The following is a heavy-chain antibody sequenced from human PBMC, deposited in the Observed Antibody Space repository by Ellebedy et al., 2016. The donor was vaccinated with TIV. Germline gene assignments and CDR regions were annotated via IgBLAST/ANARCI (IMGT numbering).Heavy chain of an antibody. Sequence: GESLKISCAASGFTFSSYAMHWVRQAPGKGLEWVALISNDVRNKYYVDSVKGRFTISRDNFQNTLYLQMDSLSAEDTAVYYCARDLSPTGLRGYFHYWGQGTLVTVSS. CDR1: GFTFSSYA. J-gene: IGHJ1*01. V-gene: IGHV3-30*04. CDR2: ISNDVRNK. CDR3: ARDLSPTGLRGYFHY. D-gene: IGHD4-11*01.